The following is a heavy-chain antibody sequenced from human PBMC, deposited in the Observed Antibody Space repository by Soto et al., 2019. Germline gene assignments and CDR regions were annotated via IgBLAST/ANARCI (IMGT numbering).Heavy chain of an antibody. Sequence: SETLSLTCTVSGGSISSYYWSWIRQPPGKGLEWIGYIYYSGSTNYNPSLKSRVTISVDTSKNQFSLKLSSVTAADTAVYYCARHTGSGSYYTLSQHGGLDAFDIWGQGTMVTVSS. CDR3: ARHTGSGSYYTLSQHGGLDAFDI. J-gene: IGHJ3*02. CDR2: IYYSGST. CDR1: GGSISSYY. V-gene: IGHV4-59*08. D-gene: IGHD3-10*01.